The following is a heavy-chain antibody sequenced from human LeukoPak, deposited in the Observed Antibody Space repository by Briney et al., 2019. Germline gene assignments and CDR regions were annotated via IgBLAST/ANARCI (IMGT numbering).Heavy chain of an antibody. V-gene: IGHV3-23*03. J-gene: IGHJ4*02. CDR3: ARGRYGSGASDHDY. D-gene: IGHD3-10*01. Sequence: GGSLRLSCAASGFTFSGYAMSWVRRAPGKGLESLSIIYSGGSTYYADSVKGRFPISRDNSKNTLYLQMNRLRAEDRAVYYCARGRYGSGASDHDYWGQGTLVTVSS. CDR2: IYSGGST. CDR1: GFTFSGYA.